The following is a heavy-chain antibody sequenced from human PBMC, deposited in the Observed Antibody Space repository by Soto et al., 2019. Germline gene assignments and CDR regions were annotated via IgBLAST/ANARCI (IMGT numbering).Heavy chain of an antibody. V-gene: IGHV3-30-3*01. CDR2: ISYDGNNE. D-gene: IGHD6-13*01. CDR3: ARHPERIAQIGWFDP. CDR1: GFTFRTYA. J-gene: IGHJ5*02. Sequence: PGGSLRLSCAASGFTFRTYALHWVRQPPGKGLEWVAVISYDGNNEYYADSVKGRFTISRDNSENTLYLQMNSLRVDDTAVYYCARHPERIAQIGWFDPWGQGTLVTVSS.